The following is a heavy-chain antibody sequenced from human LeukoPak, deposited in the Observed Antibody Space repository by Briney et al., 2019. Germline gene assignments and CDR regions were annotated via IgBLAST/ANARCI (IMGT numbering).Heavy chain of an antibody. CDR2: MHYSGST. D-gene: IGHD2-2*01. CDR3: AGGNQLLNWLDP. J-gene: IGHJ5*02. Sequence: SETLSLTCTVSGGSISSYYWSWIRQPPGKGLEWIGYMHYSGSTNYNTCLKSRVTMSIDTSKNQFCLKLNSVTAADMAVYYCAGGNQLLNWLDPWGQGTLVTVSS. CDR1: GGSISSYY. V-gene: IGHV4-59*01.